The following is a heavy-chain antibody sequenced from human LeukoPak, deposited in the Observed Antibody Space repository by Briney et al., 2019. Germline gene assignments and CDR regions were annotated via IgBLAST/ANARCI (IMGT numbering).Heavy chain of an antibody. D-gene: IGHD6-19*01. V-gene: IGHV3-21*01. CDR2: ISSSSIYI. J-gene: IGHJ6*03. Sequence: GGSLRLSCAASGFTFSSYSMNWVRQAPGKGLEWVSSISSSSIYIYYADSLKGRFTISRDNVRKSLYLQMNSLRAEDTAAYYCARGVAAYMDVWGKGTTVTVSS. CDR1: GFTFSSYS. CDR3: ARGVAAYMDV.